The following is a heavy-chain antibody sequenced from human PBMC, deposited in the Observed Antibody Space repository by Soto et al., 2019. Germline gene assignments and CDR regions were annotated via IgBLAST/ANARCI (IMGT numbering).Heavy chain of an antibody. CDR3: ARHGEWTIRHLNLFDS. V-gene: IGHV4-39*01. CDR1: GGSISSSNYF. J-gene: IGHJ5*01. Sequence: LSLTCTVSGGSISSSNYFWGWIRQPPGKGLEWIGSMYYSGSTYYNPSLKSRVTISVDTSKNQFSLKLSSVTAADTAMYYCARHGEWTIRHLNLFDSSGQRTLVTGSS. D-gene: IGHD7-27*01. CDR2: MYYSGST.